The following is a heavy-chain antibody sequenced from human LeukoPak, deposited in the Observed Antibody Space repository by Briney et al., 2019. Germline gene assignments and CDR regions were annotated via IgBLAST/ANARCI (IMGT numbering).Heavy chain of an antibody. V-gene: IGHV3-53*04. D-gene: IGHD3-10*01. CDR2: IYSGGST. CDR3: ARAGYYGSGSHPLLDY. Sequence: GGSLRLSCAASGFTVSSNYMSWVRQAPGKGLEWVSVIYSGGSTYYADSVKGRFTISRHNSKNTLYLQMNSLRAEDTAVHYCARAGYYGSGSHPLLDYWGQGTLVTVSS. J-gene: IGHJ4*02. CDR1: GFTVSSNY.